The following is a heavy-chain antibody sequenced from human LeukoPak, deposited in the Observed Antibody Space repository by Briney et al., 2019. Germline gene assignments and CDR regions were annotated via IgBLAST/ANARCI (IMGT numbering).Heavy chain of an antibody. CDR1: GGSISSYY. CDR3: ARSMAYYDILTGYYDTNWFDP. V-gene: IGHV4-59*08. J-gene: IGHJ5*02. D-gene: IGHD3-9*01. Sequence: SETLSLTCTVSGGSISSYYWSWIRQPPGKGLEWIGYIYYSGSTNYNPSLKSRVTISVDTSKNQFSLKLSSVTAADTAVYYCARSMAYYDILTGYYDTNWFDPWGQGTLVTVSS. CDR2: IYYSGST.